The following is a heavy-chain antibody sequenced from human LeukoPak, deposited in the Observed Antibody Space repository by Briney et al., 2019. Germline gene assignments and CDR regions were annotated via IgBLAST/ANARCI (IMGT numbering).Heavy chain of an antibody. CDR3: ASAPGGWYFDY. V-gene: IGHV3-21*01. D-gene: IGHD6-19*01. CDR2: ISSSSSYI. Sequence: PGGSLRLSCAASGFTLSIYSVNWVRQAPGKGLEWVSSISSSSSYIYYAESVEGRFTISRDNAKNSLYLQMNSLRAEDTAVYYCASAPGGWYFDYWGQGTLVTVSS. CDR1: GFTLSIYS. J-gene: IGHJ4*02.